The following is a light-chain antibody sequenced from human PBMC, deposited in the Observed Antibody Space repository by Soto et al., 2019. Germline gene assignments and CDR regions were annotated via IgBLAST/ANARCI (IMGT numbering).Light chain of an antibody. Sequence: QSALTQPPSASGSPGQSVTISCTGTGSDVGRYNYVSWYQQRPGKVPKLMVYEVNKRPSGVPDRFSGSKSGNTASLTVSGLQTEDEADYYCTSYAGGNNVFGTGTKLTVL. CDR3: TSYAGGNNV. V-gene: IGLV2-8*01. CDR1: GSDVGRYNY. CDR2: EVN. J-gene: IGLJ1*01.